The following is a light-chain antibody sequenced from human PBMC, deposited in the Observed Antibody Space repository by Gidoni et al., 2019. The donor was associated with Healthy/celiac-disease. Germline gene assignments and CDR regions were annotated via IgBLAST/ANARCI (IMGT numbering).Light chain of an antibody. V-gene: IGKV4-1*01. Sequence: QSVLYSSNNKNYLAWYQQKPGQPPKLLIYWASTRESGVPDRFSGSGSGTDFTLTISSLQAEEVAVYYCQQYYSTPRTFGQGTKVEIK. CDR1: QSVLYSSNNKNY. CDR3: QQYYSTPRT. CDR2: WAS. J-gene: IGKJ1*01.